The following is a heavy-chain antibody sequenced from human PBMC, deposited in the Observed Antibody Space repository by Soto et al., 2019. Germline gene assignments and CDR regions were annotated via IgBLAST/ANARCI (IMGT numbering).Heavy chain of an antibody. J-gene: IGHJ4*02. Sequence: ASVKVSCKASGYTFTAYYIHWVRQAPGQGLEWMGWINPNSGDTNYTQKFQGWVTMTRDTSISTAYMELSRLRSDDTAVYYCATSRISIAVAGETEYYFDYWGQGTLVTVAA. CDR1: GYTFTAYY. D-gene: IGHD6-19*01. CDR3: ATSRISIAVAGETEYYFDY. CDR2: INPNSGDT. V-gene: IGHV1-2*04.